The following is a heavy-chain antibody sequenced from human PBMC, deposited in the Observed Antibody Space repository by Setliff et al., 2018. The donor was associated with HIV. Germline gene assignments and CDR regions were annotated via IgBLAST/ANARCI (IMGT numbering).Heavy chain of an antibody. CDR2: VFSTGSL. J-gene: IGHJ4*02. Sequence: KASETLSLTCSVSGVSISSSRFYWAWIRQSPGKGLEWIGSVFSTGSLYYNPSLRGRITISIDASENHFTLRLTSVTAADTALYFCARATGPTYYFDYWGQGTLVTVS. V-gene: IGHV4-39*02. CDR3: ARATGPTYYFDY. CDR1: GVSISSSRFY.